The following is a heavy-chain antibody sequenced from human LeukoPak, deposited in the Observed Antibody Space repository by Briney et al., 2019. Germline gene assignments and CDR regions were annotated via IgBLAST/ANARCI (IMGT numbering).Heavy chain of an antibody. D-gene: IGHD6-13*01. CDR3: AREPIAAAGTLGDY. CDR1: GSTVSSNY. J-gene: IGHJ4*02. CDR2: IYSGGST. Sequence: GGSLRLSCAASGSTVSSNYMSWARQAPGEGLEWVSVIYSGGSTYYADSVKGRFTISRDNSKNTLYLQMSSLRAEDTAVYYCAREPIAAAGTLGDYWGQGTLVTVSS. V-gene: IGHV3-53*01.